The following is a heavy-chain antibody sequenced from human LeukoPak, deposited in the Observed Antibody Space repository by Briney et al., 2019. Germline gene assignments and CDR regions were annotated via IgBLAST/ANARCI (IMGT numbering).Heavy chain of an antibody. CDR2: ISGSGGST. V-gene: IGHV3-23*01. CDR3: AKGHYYDSSQVGDYFDY. CDR1: GFTFSSYA. J-gene: IGHJ4*02. D-gene: IGHD3-22*01. Sequence: GGSLRLSCAASGFTFSSYAMSWVRQAPGKGLELVSAISGSGGSTYYADSVKGRFTISRDNSKNTLYLQMNSLRAEDTAVYYCAKGHYYDSSQVGDYFDYWGQGTLVTVSS.